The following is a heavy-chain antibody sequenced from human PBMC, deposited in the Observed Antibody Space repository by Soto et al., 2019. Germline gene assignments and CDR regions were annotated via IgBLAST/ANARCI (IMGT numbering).Heavy chain of an antibody. CDR1: GFTFSSYA. Sequence: PGGSLRLSCAASGFTFSSYAMSWVRQAPGKGLEWVSAISGSGGSTYYADSVKGRFTISRDNSKNTLYPQMNSLRAEDTAVYYCAKERFLEWLSTYNWFDPWGQGTLVTVSS. D-gene: IGHD3-3*01. CDR3: AKERFLEWLSTYNWFDP. J-gene: IGHJ5*02. V-gene: IGHV3-23*01. CDR2: ISGSGGST.